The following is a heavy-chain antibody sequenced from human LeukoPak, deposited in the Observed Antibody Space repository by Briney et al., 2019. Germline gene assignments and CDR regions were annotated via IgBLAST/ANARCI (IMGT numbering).Heavy chain of an antibody. V-gene: IGHV1-2*02. CDR3: ARDGGYCSSTSCFYAFDI. D-gene: IGHD2-2*01. Sequence: ASVKVSCKASGYTFTGYYMHWVRQAPGQGLEWMGWINPNSGGTNYAQKFQGRVTMTRDTSISTAYMELSRLRSDDTAVYYCARDGGYCSSTSCFYAFDIWGQGTMVTVSS. CDR1: GYTFTGYY. J-gene: IGHJ3*02. CDR2: INPNSGGT.